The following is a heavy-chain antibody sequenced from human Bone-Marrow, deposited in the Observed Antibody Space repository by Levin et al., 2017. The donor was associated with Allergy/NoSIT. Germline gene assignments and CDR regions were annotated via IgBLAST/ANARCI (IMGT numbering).Heavy chain of an antibody. Sequence: GGSLRLSCEGSGFIFDNAWMNWVRHSPGKGLEWVGRIKSKSDGQTVDYGSHVKGRVTISRDDLKDTMYLQMTSLKTEDTGVYYCTIDLEMCRGEVRYPYYGMDVWGQGTTVTVSS. J-gene: IGHJ6*02. CDR1: GFIFDNAW. D-gene: IGHD3-10*01. CDR3: TIDLEMCRGEVRYPYYGMDV. CDR2: IKSKSDGQTV. V-gene: IGHV3-15*07.